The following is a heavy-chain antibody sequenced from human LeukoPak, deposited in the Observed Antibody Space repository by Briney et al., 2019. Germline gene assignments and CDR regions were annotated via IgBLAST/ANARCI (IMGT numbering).Heavy chain of an antibody. CDR1: GFTCSSYA. CDR3: AKPTGYSSGWYPRQYYFDY. J-gene: IGHJ4*02. CDR2: ISGSGGST. V-gene: IGHV3-23*01. Sequence: PGGSLSLSGAASGFTCSSYAMSWVRQAPGNELEWVSAISGSGGSTYYADSVKGRFTISRDNSKNTLYLHMNSLRAEDTAVYYCAKPTGYSSGWYPRQYYFDYWGQGTLVTVSS. D-gene: IGHD6-19*01.